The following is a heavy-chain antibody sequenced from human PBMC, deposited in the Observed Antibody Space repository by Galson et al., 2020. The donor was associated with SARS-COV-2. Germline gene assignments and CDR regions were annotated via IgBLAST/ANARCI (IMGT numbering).Heavy chain of an antibody. V-gene: IGHV3-11*01. CDR2: ISSSGSTI. J-gene: IGHJ6*04. CDR3: ARDMRDGCNYVPKTYYYYGMDV. CDR1: GFTFSDYY. D-gene: IGHD5-12*01. Sequence: GGSLRLSCAASGFTFSDYYMSWIRQAPGKGLEWVSYISSSGSTIYYADSLKGRFTISRDNAKNSLYLQTNSLTAEDTAVDYCARDMRDGCNYVPKTYYYYGMDVWGKGTTVTVSS.